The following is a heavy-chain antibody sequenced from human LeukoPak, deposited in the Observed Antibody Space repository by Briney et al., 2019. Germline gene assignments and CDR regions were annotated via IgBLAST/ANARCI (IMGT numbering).Heavy chain of an antibody. CDR3: AKGAPYDILTGSFDY. CDR1: GFTFDDYA. CDR2: ISWDGGST. Sequence: GGSLRLSCAASGFTFDDYAMHWVRQAPGKGLEWVSLISWDGGSTYYADSVKGRFTISRDNSKNSLYLQMNSLRAEDTALYYCAKGAPYDILTGSFDYWGQGTLVTVSS. V-gene: IGHV3-43D*03. J-gene: IGHJ4*02. D-gene: IGHD3-9*01.